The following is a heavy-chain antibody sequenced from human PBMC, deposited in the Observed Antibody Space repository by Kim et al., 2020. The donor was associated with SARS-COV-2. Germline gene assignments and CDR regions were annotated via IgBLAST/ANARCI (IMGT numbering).Heavy chain of an antibody. V-gene: IGHV7-4-1*01. CDR2: INTNTGNP. D-gene: IGHD3-3*01. J-gene: IGHJ2*01. CDR1: GYTFTSYA. Sequence: ASVKVSCKASGYTFTSYAMNWVRQAPGQGLEWMGWINTNTGNPTYAQGFTGRFVFSWDTSFSTAYLQICSLKAEDTAVFYCARERGSITIFALWLQNGYFDLWGRGTLVSVSS. CDR3: ARERGSITIFALWLQNGYFDL.